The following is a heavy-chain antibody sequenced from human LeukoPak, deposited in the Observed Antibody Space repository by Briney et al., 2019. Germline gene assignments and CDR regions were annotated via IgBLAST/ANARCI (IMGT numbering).Heavy chain of an antibody. CDR2: INHSGST. D-gene: IGHD2-2*01. Sequence: SETLSLTCAVYGRSFSGYYWSWIRQPPGKGLEWIGEINHSGSTNYNPSLKSRVTISVDTSKNQFSLKLSSVTAADTAVYYCARAPSPFDYWGQGTLVTVSS. J-gene: IGHJ4*02. CDR3: ARAPSPFDY. V-gene: IGHV4-34*01. CDR1: GRSFSGYY.